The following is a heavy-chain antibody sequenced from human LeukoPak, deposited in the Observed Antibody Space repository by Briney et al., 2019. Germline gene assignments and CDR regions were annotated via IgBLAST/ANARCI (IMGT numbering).Heavy chain of an antibody. CDR2: IKPDESRI. CDR1: GPTFNRDW. J-gene: IGHJ3*02. V-gene: IGHV3-7*03. CDR3: ARYTAVSSPGAFDM. D-gene: IGHD4-17*01. Sequence: GGSLRLSCTNSGPTFNRDWMGWLRQAPGKGLEWLAHIKPDESRIFYTDSVKGRFALSRDNAKNSVHLQMNSLRAEDTAVYFCARYTAVSSPGAFDMWGQGTMVTVSS.